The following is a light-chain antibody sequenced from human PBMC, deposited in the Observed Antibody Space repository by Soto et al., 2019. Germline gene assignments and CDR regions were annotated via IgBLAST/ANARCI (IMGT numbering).Light chain of an antibody. J-gene: IGKJ1*01. Sequence: DVVMTQSPLSLPVTLGQPASISCRSSQSLVYSDGNTYLHWFQQRPGQSPRRLIHKVSIRDSGVPDRVSGSGSGTEFTLKISRVEPADVGVYYCMQHTHWPWTFGQGTKV. V-gene: IGKV2-30*01. CDR2: KVS. CDR1: QSLVYSDGNTY. CDR3: MQHTHWPWT.